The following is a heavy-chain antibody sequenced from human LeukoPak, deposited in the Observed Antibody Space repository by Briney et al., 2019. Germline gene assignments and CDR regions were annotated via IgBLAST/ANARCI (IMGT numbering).Heavy chain of an antibody. V-gene: IGHV3-30*02. CDR3: AKTLYGTGSYYLFDY. CDR1: GFTFSSYG. CDR2: IQYDGSNK. D-gene: IGHD3-10*01. Sequence: GGSLRLSXTASGFTFSSYGIHWIRQAPGKGLEWVAFIQYDGSNKYYADSVKGRFTISRDNSKNMLYLQMNSLRAEDTAVYYCAKTLYGTGSYYLFDYWGQGTLVTVSS. J-gene: IGHJ4*02.